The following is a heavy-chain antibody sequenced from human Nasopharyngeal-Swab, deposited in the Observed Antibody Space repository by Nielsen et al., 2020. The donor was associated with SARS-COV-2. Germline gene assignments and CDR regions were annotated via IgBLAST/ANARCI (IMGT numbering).Heavy chain of an antibody. CDR2: IYHSGST. CDR3: ARVGGSNNWFDP. CDR1: GYSISSGYY. Sequence: SETLSLTCTVSGYSISSGYYWGWIRQPPGKGLEWIGSIYHSGSTYYNPSLKSRVTISVDKSKDQFSLKLSSVTAADTAVYYCARVGGSNNWFDPWGRGTLVTVSS. J-gene: IGHJ5*02. D-gene: IGHD2-15*01. V-gene: IGHV4-38-2*02.